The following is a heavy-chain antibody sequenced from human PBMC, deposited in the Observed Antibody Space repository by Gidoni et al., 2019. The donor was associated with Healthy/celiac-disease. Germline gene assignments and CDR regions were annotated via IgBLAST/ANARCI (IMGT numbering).Heavy chain of an antibody. J-gene: IGHJ4*02. CDR1: GGSISSGGYS. Sequence: QVHLQESVPGLVKPSQTLSLTCTVSGGSISSGGYSWSWIRQHPGKGLEWIGYIYYSGSTYYNPYLKSRVTISVDTSKNQFSLKLSSVTAADTAVYYCARGRMGGVDYWGQGTLVTVSS. CDR2: IYYSGST. D-gene: IGHD2-8*01. CDR3: ARGRMGGVDY. V-gene: IGHV4-31*03.